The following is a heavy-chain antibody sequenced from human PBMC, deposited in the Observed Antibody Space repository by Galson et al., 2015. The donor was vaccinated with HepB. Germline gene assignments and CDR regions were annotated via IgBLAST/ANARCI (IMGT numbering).Heavy chain of an antibody. CDR3: ATSGELVGPRGYFDY. Sequence: SLRLSCAASGFTFSSFRMSWVRQAPGKGLEWVANIKQDGSEKYYVDSVKGRFTISRDNAKNSLYLQMNSLRAEDTAVYYCATSGELVGPRGYFDYWGQGTLVTVSS. J-gene: IGHJ4*02. CDR2: IKQDGSEK. D-gene: IGHD1-26*01. CDR1: GFTFSSFR. V-gene: IGHV3-7*01.